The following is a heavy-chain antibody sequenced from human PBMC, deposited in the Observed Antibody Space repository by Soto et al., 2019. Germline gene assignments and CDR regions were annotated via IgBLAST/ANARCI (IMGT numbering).Heavy chain of an antibody. CDR1: GYTFTSYD. CDR3: ARGPGSWYYYYMDV. CDR2: MNPNSGNT. J-gene: IGHJ6*03. Sequence: QVQLVQSGAEVKKPGASVKVSCKASGYTFTSYDINGVRQATGQGLEWMGWMNPNSGNTGYAQKFQGRVTMTRNTSISTDYMELSSLRSEDTAVYYCARGPGSWYYYYMDVWGKGTTVTVSS. V-gene: IGHV1-8*01. D-gene: IGHD6-13*01.